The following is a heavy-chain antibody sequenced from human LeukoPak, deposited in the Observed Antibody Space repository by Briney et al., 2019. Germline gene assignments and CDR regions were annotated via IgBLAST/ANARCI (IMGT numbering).Heavy chain of an antibody. V-gene: IGHV3-49*04. Sequence: GRSLRLSCSTSGFTFGDYAMSWVRQAPGKGLEWVGFIQAKAYGGATKYAASVNGRFSISRDDSQSIANLQMNDLKTEDTAVYYCTRAPHPRCSSSGCYLDYWGQGTLVTVSS. J-gene: IGHJ4*02. CDR2: IQAKAYGGAT. D-gene: IGHD2-2*01. CDR3: TRAPHPRCSSSGCYLDY. CDR1: GFTFGDYA.